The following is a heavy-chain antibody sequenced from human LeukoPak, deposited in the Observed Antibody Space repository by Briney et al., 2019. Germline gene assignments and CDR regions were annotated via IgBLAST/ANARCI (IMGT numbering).Heavy chain of an antibody. D-gene: IGHD3-3*01. Sequence: PGGSLRLSCAASGFTFSSYGMHWVRQAPGKGLEWVALTSYNGRNNYYSDSVKGRFSIPRDNSQRTVFLQMNNVKTEDTAIYYCAKATNYDFWSGSLGLDHWGQGFLVTVSS. V-gene: IGHV3-30*18. CDR2: TSYNGRNN. CDR3: AKATNYDFWSGSLGLDH. CDR1: GFTFSSYG. J-gene: IGHJ4*02.